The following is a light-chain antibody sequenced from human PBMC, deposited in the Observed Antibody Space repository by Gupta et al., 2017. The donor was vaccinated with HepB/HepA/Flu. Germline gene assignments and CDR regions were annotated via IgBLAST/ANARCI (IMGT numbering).Light chain of an antibody. Sequence: QSALTQPASVSGSPGQSITISCTGTSSDVGVYNYVSWYQQHPGKAPKLMIYDVSNRPSGVSNRFSGSKSGNTASLTISGLQAEDEADYYCSSYTSSSTLGGYVGGTGTKVTVL. V-gene: IGLV2-14*01. CDR3: SSYTSSSTLGGYV. CDR1: SSDVGVYNY. CDR2: DVS. J-gene: IGLJ1*01.